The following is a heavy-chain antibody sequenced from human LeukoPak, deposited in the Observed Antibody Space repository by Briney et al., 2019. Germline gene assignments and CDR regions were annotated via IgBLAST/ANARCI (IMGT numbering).Heavy chain of an antibody. CDR3: AKAGSNSWYSFDY. V-gene: IGHV1-2*06. J-gene: IGHJ4*02. CDR2: IDPNSGGT. D-gene: IGHD6-13*01. CDR1: GYTFTGYY. Sequence: ASVKVSCKASGYTFTGYYMHWVRQAPGQGLEWMGRIDPNSGGTNYAQKFQGRVTITRDTSISTAYMALSSLRSDDTAVYYCAKAGSNSWYSFDYWGQGTLVTVSS.